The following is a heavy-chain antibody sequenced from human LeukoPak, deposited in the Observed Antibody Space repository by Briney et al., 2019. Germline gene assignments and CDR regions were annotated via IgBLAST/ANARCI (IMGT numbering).Heavy chain of an antibody. D-gene: IGHD2-2*02. CDR2: IYYSGST. CDR3: ARLGYCSSTSCYTAEYFQH. V-gene: IGHV4-59*11. J-gene: IGHJ1*01. CDR1: GGSISSHY. Sequence: SETLSLTCTVSGGSISSHYWSWIRQPPGKGLEWIGYIYYSGSTNYNPSLKSRVTISVDTSKNQFSLKLSSVTAADTAVYYCARLGYCSSTSCYTAEYFQHWGQGTLVTLSS.